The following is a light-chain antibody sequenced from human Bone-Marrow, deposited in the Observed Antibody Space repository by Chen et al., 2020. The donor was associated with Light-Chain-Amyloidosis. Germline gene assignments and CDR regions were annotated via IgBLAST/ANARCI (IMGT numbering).Light chain of an antibody. CDR1: RGSIVPNY. J-gene: IGLJ3*02. V-gene: IGLV6-57*01. Sequence: NFMLTQLPSVSESPGKTVIIPCTRSRGSIVPNYVQWYPQRPGSSPTTVISDDYRRPSGLPDRCAGASDRSSNTASLTISGLKTEGEADYYCQSWQGSSPGVFSGGTKLTVL. CDR3: QSWQGSSPGV. CDR2: DDY.